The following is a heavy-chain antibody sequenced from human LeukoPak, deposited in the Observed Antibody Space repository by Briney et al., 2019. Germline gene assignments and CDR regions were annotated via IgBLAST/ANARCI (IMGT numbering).Heavy chain of an antibody. CDR2: IYHSGRS. CDR3: ARGSYYYYDSSGYYYVDAFDI. CDR1: GYSISSGYY. Sequence: PSETLSLTCTASGYSISSGYYWGWMRQPPGKGLEWIGTIYHSGRSHYNPSLKSRVTISVDPSKNHFSLKLSSVTAADTAVYYCARGSYYYYDSSGYYYVDAFDIWGQGTMVTVSS. D-gene: IGHD3-22*01. J-gene: IGHJ3*02. V-gene: IGHV4-38-2*02.